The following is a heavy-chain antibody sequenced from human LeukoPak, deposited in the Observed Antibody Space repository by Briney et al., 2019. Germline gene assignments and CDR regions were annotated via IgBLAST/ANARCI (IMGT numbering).Heavy chain of an antibody. D-gene: IGHD5-18*01. CDR2: ISWNSGSI. CDR3: AKGRVPRGYSYAQDY. Sequence: PGRSLRLSCAASGFTFDDYAMHWVRQAPGKGLEWVSGISWNSGSIGYADSVKGRFTISRDNAKNSLYLQMNSLRAEDTALYYCAKGRVPRGYSYAQDYWGQGTLVTVSS. V-gene: IGHV3-9*01. CDR1: GFTFDDYA. J-gene: IGHJ4*02.